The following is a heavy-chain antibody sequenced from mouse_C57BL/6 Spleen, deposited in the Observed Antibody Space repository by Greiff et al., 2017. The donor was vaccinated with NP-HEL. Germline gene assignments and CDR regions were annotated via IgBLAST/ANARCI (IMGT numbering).Heavy chain of an antibody. CDR3: ARSTNYYGSSPYWYFDV. CDR1: GYAFSSSW. D-gene: IGHD1-1*01. J-gene: IGHJ1*03. V-gene: IGHV1-82*01. Sequence: QVQLKQSGPELVKPGASVKISCKASGYAFSSSWMNWVKQRPGKGLEWIGRIYPGDGDTNYNGKFKGKATLTADKSSSTAYMQLSSLTSEDSAVYFCARSTNYYGSSPYWYFDVWGTGTTVTVSS. CDR2: IYPGDGDT.